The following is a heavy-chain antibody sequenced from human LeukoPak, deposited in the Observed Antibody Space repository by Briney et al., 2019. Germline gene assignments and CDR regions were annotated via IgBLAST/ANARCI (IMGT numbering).Heavy chain of an antibody. Sequence: ASVKVSCKASEYTCTIYYMHWVRQAPGQGLEWMGWINPNSGATSYAQRFQGRVTMTRDTSISTAYMELSGLTSDDTAVYYCARNPPYCTSTSCYNDYWGQGTLVTVSS. CDR1: EYTCTIYY. CDR2: INPNSGAT. J-gene: IGHJ4*02. CDR3: ARNPPYCTSTSCYNDY. V-gene: IGHV1-2*02. D-gene: IGHD2-2*02.